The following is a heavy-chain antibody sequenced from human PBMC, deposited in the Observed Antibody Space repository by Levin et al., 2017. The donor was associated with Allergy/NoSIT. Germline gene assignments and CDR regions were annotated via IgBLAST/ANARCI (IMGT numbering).Heavy chain of an antibody. CDR2: IKSDGSST. CDR3: ARGVTAQSGSSLGH. CDR1: GFTFSGYW. D-gene: IGHD6-13*01. Sequence: GGSLRLSCAASGFTFSGYWMHWVRQAPGKGLVWVSRIKSDGSSTHYADSVKGRFTISRDNAKNTLYVQMNSLRAEDTAVYYCARGVTAQSGSSLGHWGQGTLVTVSS. V-gene: IGHV3-74*01. J-gene: IGHJ4*02.